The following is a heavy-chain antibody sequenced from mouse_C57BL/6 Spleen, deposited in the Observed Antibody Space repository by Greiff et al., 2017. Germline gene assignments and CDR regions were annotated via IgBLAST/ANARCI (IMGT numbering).Heavy chain of an antibody. CDR3: ARGNYDYDESDWYFDV. V-gene: IGHV1-47*01. CDR1: GYTFTTYP. J-gene: IGHJ1*03. D-gene: IGHD2-4*01. CDR2: FHPYNDDT. Sequence: QVQLKQSGAELVKPGASVKMSCKASGYTFTTYPIEWMKQNHGKSLEWIGNFHPYNDDTKYNEKFKGKATLTVEKSSSTVYLELSRLTSDDSAVYYCARGNYDYDESDWYFDVWGTGTTVTVSS.